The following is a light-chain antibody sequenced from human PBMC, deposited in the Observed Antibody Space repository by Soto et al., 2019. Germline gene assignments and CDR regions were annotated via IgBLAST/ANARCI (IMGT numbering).Light chain of an antibody. V-gene: IGKV3-15*01. CDR3: QQYNAWPRT. CDR2: GAS. Sequence: EVVMTQSPGTLSVSLGESATLSCRASQSVDGYLAWYQQKPGQAPRLLIYGASTRATGIPARFSGSGSGTEFTLTITSLQSEDFAVYYCQQYNAWPRTFGQGTKVDIK. J-gene: IGKJ1*01. CDR1: QSVDGY.